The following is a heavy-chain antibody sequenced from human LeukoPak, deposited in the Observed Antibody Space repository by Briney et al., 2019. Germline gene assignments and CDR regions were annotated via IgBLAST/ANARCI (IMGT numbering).Heavy chain of an antibody. J-gene: IGHJ2*01. Sequence: PGGSLRLSCAASGFTFSSYAMSWVRQAPGKGLEWVSAISGSGSSTYYADSVKGRFTISRDNSKNTLSLQMNSLRAEDTAVYYCARGVARGYSSGWFGSNWYFDLWGRGTLVTVSS. CDR1: GFTFSSYA. V-gene: IGHV3-23*01. D-gene: IGHD6-19*01. CDR3: ARGVARGYSSGWFGSNWYFDL. CDR2: ISGSGSST.